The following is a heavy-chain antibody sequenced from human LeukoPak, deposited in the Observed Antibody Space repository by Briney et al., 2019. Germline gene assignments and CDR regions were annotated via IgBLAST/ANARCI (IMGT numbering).Heavy chain of an antibody. CDR1: GGTFSSYA. J-gene: IGHJ3*02. CDR2: IIPILGIA. V-gene: IGHV1-69*04. Sequence: SVKVSCKASGGTFSSYAISWVRQAPGQGREWMGRIIPILGIANYAQKFQGRVTITADKSTSTAYMELSSLRSEDTAVYYCARGTVDTAMARSSNAFDIWGQGTMVTVSS. D-gene: IGHD5-18*01. CDR3: ARGTVDTAMARSSNAFDI.